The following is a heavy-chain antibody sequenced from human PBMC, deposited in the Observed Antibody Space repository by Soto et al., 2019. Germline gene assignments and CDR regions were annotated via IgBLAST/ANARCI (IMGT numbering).Heavy chain of an antibody. CDR3: ARTYYYDSSAYLFDY. CDR2: IYYTGST. Sequence: SETLSLTCTVSGGSIISYYWPWFRQPPGKGLEWIGYIYYTGSTNYNPSLKSRVTISVDTSKNQFSLKLSSVTAADTAVYYCARTYYYDSSAYLFDYWGQGTLVTVSS. CDR1: GGSIISYY. D-gene: IGHD3-22*01. V-gene: IGHV4-59*01. J-gene: IGHJ4*02.